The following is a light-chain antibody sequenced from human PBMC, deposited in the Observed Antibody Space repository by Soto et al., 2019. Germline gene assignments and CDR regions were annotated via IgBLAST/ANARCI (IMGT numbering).Light chain of an antibody. CDR2: GAS. V-gene: IGKV3-20*01. J-gene: IGKJ1*01. CDR1: QTVPGSN. CDR3: QQHGNSPWT. Sequence: IDLTQSPVTLSLSPGERATLSCRASQTVPGSNLAWYQQKPGQVPRLLIYGASIRATGIPDRFNGGGSGPDFTLTIRRPEPEDFAVYYCQQHGNSPWTFGQGTKVEI.